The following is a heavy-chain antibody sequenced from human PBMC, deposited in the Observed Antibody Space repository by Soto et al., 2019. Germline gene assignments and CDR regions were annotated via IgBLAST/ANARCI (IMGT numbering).Heavy chain of an antibody. CDR3: ARDVSSEYASILDV. CDR1: GLTFSPYW. J-gene: IGHJ4*02. D-gene: IGHD3-3*01. V-gene: IGHV3-7*03. CDR2: LKEDGSVK. Sequence: EGQLVESGGGLVQAGGSLRLTCEGFGLTFSPYWMTWVRQAPGKGLEWVASLKEDGSVKNYADSVKGRFTVSRDNVKRAMFLKMTSVRADDTAVYFCARDVSSEYASILDVWGRGARVTVSS.